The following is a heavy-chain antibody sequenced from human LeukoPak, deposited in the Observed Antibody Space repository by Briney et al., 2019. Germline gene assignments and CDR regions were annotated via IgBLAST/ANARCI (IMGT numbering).Heavy chain of an antibody. CDR2: IYYSGSA. D-gene: IGHD4-17*01. CDR1: GGSISSYY. Sequence: SETLSLTCTVSGGSISSYYWSWIRQPPGKGLEWIGYIYYSGSANYNPSLKSRVTISVDTSKNQFSLKLSSVTAADTAVYYCAAEWDYGRYNWFDPWGQGTLVTVSS. V-gene: IGHV4-59*01. J-gene: IGHJ5*02. CDR3: AAEWDYGRYNWFDP.